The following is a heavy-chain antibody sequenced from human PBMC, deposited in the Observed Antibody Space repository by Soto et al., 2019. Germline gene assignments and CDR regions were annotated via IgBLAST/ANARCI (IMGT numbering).Heavy chain of an antibody. Sequence: GALRLSCAASGFTFSSYAMHWVRQAPGKGLEWVAVISYDGSNKYYADSVKGRFTISRDNSKNTLYLQMNSLRAEDTAVYYCARASYYYDSSGYNWFDPWGQGTLVTVSS. CDR2: ISYDGSNK. CDR3: ARASYYYDSSGYNWFDP. D-gene: IGHD3-22*01. J-gene: IGHJ5*02. V-gene: IGHV3-30-3*01. CDR1: GFTFSSYA.